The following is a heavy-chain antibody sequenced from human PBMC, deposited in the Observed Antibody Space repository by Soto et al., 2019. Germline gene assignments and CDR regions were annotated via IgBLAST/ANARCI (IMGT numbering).Heavy chain of an antibody. CDR3: ARDRITTFYGMDV. J-gene: IGHJ6*02. V-gene: IGHV4-59*01. CDR1: GGSIRNNC. Sequence: AETRSRTYTVSGGSIRNNCCSWIREPPGKGLEWIGYIYYNGSTNYNPSLKNRVTISVDTSKNQFFLKLSYVNAVDTAVYYCARDRITTFYGMDVWGQGTPVTVSS. CDR2: IYYNGST. D-gene: IGHD3-22*01.